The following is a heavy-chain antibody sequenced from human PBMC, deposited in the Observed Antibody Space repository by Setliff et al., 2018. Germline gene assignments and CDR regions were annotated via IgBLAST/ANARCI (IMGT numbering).Heavy chain of an antibody. CDR3: ARDFYSYGSRSYYKTNLDY. V-gene: IGHV3-7*01. D-gene: IGHD3-10*01. CDR1: GFTFSGYW. CDR2: IKQDGSDI. J-gene: IGHJ4*02. Sequence: GESLKISCAASGFTFSGYWMSWVRQAPGKGLEWVANIKQDGSDIYYLDSVKGRFTISRDNAKNSLYLQMNSLRAEDTAVYYCARDFYSYGSRSYYKTNLDYWGQGTQVTV.